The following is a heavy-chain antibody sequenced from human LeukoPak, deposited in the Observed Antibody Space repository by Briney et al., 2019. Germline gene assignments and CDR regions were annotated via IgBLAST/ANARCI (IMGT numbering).Heavy chain of an antibody. CDR3: ARGGRFRNYADLGASDFFDY. Sequence: SETLSLTCAVYGGSFSGYYWSWIRQPPGKGLEWIGEINHSGSTNYNPSLKSRVTISVDTSKNQFSLKLSSVTAADTAVYYCARGGRFRNYADLGASDFFDYWGQGTLVTVSS. CDR2: INHSGST. D-gene: IGHD4-4*01. CDR1: GGSFSGYY. J-gene: IGHJ4*02. V-gene: IGHV4-34*01.